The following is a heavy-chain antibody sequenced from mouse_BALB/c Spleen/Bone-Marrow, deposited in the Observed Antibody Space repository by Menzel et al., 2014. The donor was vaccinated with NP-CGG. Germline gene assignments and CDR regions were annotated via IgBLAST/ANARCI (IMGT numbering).Heavy chain of an antibody. V-gene: IGHV5-12-1*01. D-gene: IGHD2-10*01. CDR2: ISSGGGST. CDR1: GFAFSSYG. CDR3: ARQGAYYGNYKYFDV. Sequence: EVQRVESGGGLVKPGGSLKLSCAASGFAFSSYGMSWVRQTPEKRLEWVAYISSGGGSTYYPDTVKGRFTISRDNANNTLYLQMSSLKSEDTAMYYCARQGAYYGNYKYFDVWGAGTPVTVSS. J-gene: IGHJ1*01.